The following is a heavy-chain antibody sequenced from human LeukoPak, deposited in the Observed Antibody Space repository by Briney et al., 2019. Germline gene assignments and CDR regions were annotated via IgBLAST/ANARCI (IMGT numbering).Heavy chain of an antibody. D-gene: IGHD3-10*01. CDR2: ISGSSSDT. J-gene: IGHJ4*02. V-gene: IGHV3-23*01. Sequence: PGGSLRLSCAASGFTFSSYAMSWVRQAPGKGLEWVSAISGSSSDTYYADSVKGRFTISRDNSKSTLYLQMNSLRAEDTAVYNCAKDLGGEGGSGFPGYWGQGTLVTVSS. CDR1: GFTFSSYA. CDR3: AKDLGGEGGSGFPGY.